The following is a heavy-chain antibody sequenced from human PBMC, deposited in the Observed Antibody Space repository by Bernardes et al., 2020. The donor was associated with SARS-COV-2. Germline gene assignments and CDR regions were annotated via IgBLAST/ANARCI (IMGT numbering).Heavy chain of an antibody. CDR2: MNPNSGNT. D-gene: IGHD2-2*01. CDR3: ARGPDGEGVVGPSTWYYGMDV. J-gene: IGHJ6*02. V-gene: IGHV1-8*01. Sequence: ASVKVSCKASGYTFTSYDINWVRQATGQGLEWMGWMNPNSGNTGYAQKFQGRVTMTRNTSISTAYMELSSLRSEDTAVYYCARGPDGEGVVGPSTWYYGMDVWGQGTTVTVSS. CDR1: GYTFTSYD.